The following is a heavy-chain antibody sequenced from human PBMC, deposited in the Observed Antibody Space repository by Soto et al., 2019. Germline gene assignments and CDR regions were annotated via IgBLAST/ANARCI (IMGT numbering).Heavy chain of an antibody. CDR1: GFFFSRYA. J-gene: IGHJ4*02. V-gene: IGHV3-23*01. CDR2: ISSRGGTT. D-gene: IGHD3-10*01. Sequence: EVQLSESGGGLVQPGVSLRFSCAASGFFFSRYAMSWVRQVPGKGLEWISAISSRGGTTYYADSVTGRFTISRDNSRGTLSLQMDTLSAADTAIYSCARRGNSGESDHWGQGTLVTVSS. CDR3: ARRGNSGESDH.